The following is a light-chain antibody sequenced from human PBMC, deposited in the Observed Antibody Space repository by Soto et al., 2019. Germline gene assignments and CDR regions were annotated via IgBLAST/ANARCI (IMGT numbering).Light chain of an antibody. Sequence: DIQMTQSPSTLSASVRDSVTITCRASQSIDRRLAWYQKKPGKAPNLVIYDASTLESGDPSRFSGSGSGTEFTLTISSLQPDDSATYYCQQYFTVPHTFGLGTTLQTK. J-gene: IGKJ2*01. CDR1: QSIDRR. CDR3: QQYFTVPHT. V-gene: IGKV1-5*01. CDR2: DAS.